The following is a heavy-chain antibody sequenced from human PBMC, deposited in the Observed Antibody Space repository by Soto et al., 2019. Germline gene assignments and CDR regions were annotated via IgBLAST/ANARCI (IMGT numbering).Heavy chain of an antibody. V-gene: IGHV3-15*07. J-gene: IGHJ6*02. CDR1: GFTFSNAW. CDR3: TTATMVRGSYYYYGMDV. D-gene: IGHD3-10*01. CDR2: IKSKTDGGTT. Sequence: PGGSLRLSCAASGFTFSNAWMNWVRQAPGKGLEWVGRIKSKTDGGTTDYAAPVKGRFTISRDDSKNTLYLQMNSLKTEDTAVYYCTTATMVRGSYYYYGMDVWGQGTTVTVSS.